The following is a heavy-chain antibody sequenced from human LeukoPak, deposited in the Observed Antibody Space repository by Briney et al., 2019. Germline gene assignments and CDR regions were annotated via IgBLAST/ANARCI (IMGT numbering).Heavy chain of an antibody. CDR2: VNSKGNNK. D-gene: IGHD1-26*01. CDR1: RFTFSRYA. J-gene: IGHJ4*02. Sequence: GTSLRLSCAASRFTFSRYAMSWVRQAPGKGLEWVSAVNSKGNNKYYADSVRGRFTISRDNSKNTLYLQMDSLRAEDTAVYYCAKDVRGGPIVGAGSVDYWGLGTLVTVSS. CDR3: AKDVRGGPIVGAGSVDY. V-gene: IGHV3-23*05.